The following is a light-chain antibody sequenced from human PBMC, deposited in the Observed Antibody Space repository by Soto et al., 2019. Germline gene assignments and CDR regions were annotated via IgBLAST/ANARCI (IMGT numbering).Light chain of an antibody. CDR2: GAS. J-gene: IGKJ2*02. CDR3: QQYNTWRT. V-gene: IGKV3-15*01. CDR1: QSVSSN. Sequence: EIVMTQSPATLSVSPGERATLSCRASQSVSSNLAWYQQKPGHAPRLLIYGASTRATGIPARFSGSGSGTEFTLTISSLQSEDFAVYYCQQYNTWRTFGQG.